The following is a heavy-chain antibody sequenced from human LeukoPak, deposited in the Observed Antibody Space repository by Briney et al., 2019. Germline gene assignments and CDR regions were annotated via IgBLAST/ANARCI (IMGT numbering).Heavy chain of an antibody. J-gene: IGHJ4*02. V-gene: IGHV3-23*01. CDR3: AKTQGYYDC. Sequence: GGSLRLSCAASGFTFSSYGMNWVRQAPGKGLEGGSGIGVGGTTYYADSVKGRFTISRDTSKNTLYLQMNSLRVEDTAVYYCAKTQGYYDCWGQGTLVTVSS. D-gene: IGHD3-22*01. CDR1: GFTFSSYG. CDR2: IGVGGTT.